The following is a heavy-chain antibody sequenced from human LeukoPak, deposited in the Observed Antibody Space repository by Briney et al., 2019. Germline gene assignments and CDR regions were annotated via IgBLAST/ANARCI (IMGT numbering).Heavy chain of an antibody. V-gene: IGHV3-23*01. J-gene: IGHJ4*02. CDR2: ISGSGGST. CDR3: ANSQVINGHFDY. CDR1: GFTFSSYA. D-gene: IGHD3-22*01. Sequence: GGSLRLSCAASGFTFSSYAMSWVRQAPGKGLEWVSAISGSGGSTYYADSVKGRFTISRDNSKSTLYLQMNSLRAEDTAVYYCANSQVINGHFDYWGQGTLVTVSS.